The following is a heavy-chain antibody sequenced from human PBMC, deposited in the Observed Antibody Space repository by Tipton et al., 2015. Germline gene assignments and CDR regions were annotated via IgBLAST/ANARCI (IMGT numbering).Heavy chain of an antibody. Sequence: SLRLSCAASGFTFSDYAMSWVRQAPGKGLEWVSGIRDSGDSTYYADSLKGRFTISRDISKNMLYLQMNSLRAEDTAVYYCATYFDYYDSSGPPEYWGQGTLVSVSS. CDR1: GFTFSDYA. CDR3: ATYFDYYDSSGPPEY. V-gene: IGHV3-23*01. CDR2: IRDSGDST. J-gene: IGHJ4*02. D-gene: IGHD3-22*01.